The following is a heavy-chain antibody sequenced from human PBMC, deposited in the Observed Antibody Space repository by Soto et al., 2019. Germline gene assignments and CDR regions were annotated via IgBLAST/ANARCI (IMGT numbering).Heavy chain of an antibody. Sequence: SETLSLTCTVSGGSISSGDYYWSWIRQPPGKGLEWIGYIYYSGSTYYNPSLKSRVTISVDTSKNQFSLKLSSVTAADTAVYYCARDRWWDGSSNYYYYGMDVWGQGTTVT. J-gene: IGHJ6*02. CDR2: IYYSGST. V-gene: IGHV4-30-4*01. CDR1: GGSISSGDYY. CDR3: ARDRWWDGSSNYYYYGMDV. D-gene: IGHD2-15*01.